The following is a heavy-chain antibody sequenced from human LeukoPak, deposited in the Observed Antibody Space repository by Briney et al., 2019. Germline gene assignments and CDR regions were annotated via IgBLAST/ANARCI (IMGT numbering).Heavy chain of an antibody. Sequence: PGGSLRLSCAASGFTFSSYSMNWVRQAPGKGLEWVSYISSSSSTIYYADSVKGRFTISRDNSKNTLYLQMNSLRAEDTAVYYCARDHRYYDILTGYSRPADDYWGQGTLVTVSS. CDR1: GFTFSSYS. CDR3: ARDHRYYDILTGYSRPADDY. CDR2: ISSSSSTI. D-gene: IGHD3-9*01. J-gene: IGHJ4*02. V-gene: IGHV3-48*01.